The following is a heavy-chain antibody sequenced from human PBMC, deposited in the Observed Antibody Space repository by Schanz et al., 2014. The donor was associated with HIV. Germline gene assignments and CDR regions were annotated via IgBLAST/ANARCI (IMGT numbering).Heavy chain of an antibody. CDR1: GGSLNGYY. D-gene: IGHD2-2*02. Sequence: QVQLQQWGAGLLKPSETLSLTCAVYGGSLNGYYWTWIRQPPGKGLEWIGEINHSGSTNYNPSLKSRVTISIAPSKNQFSLKRSSVTAADTAVYYCARGIRRDCSSPSCNTGWFDPWGQGTLVTVSS. J-gene: IGHJ5*02. V-gene: IGHV4-34*01. CDR2: INHSGST. CDR3: ARGIRRDCSSPSCNTGWFDP.